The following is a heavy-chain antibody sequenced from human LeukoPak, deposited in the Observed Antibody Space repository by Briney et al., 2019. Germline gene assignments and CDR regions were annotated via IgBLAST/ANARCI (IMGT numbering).Heavy chain of an antibody. J-gene: IGHJ4*02. V-gene: IGHV3-30*18. CDR2: ISYDGSNK. CDR3: AKGHHYYDILTGFDY. CDR1: GFTFSSYG. D-gene: IGHD3-9*01. Sequence: GRSLRLSCAASGFTFSSYGMHWVRQAPGKGLEWVAVISYDGSNKYYADSVKGRFTISRDKSKNTLYLQMNSLRAEDTAVYYCAKGHHYYDILTGFDYWGQGTLVTVSS.